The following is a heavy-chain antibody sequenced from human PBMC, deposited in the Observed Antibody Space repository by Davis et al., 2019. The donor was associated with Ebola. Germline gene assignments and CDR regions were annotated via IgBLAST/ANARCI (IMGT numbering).Heavy chain of an antibody. J-gene: IGHJ4*02. CDR2: IYYSGST. D-gene: IGHD3-22*01. V-gene: IGHV4-59*08. Sequence: SETLSLTCTVSGGSISRHYWSWIRQPPGKGLEWIGYIYYSGSTNYNPSLTSRVTISLDTSKNQFFLKLSSLTAADTAVYYCARRDSSGYYFYWGQGTLVTVSS. CDR3: ARRDSSGYYFY. CDR1: GGSISRHY.